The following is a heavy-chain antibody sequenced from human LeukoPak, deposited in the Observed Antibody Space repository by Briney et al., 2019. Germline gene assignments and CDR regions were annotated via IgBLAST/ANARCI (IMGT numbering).Heavy chain of an antibody. CDR3: TTPWPPQDYYDSSGYYTIDY. V-gene: IGHV3-73*01. CDR1: GYTFTGYY. J-gene: IGHJ4*02. Sequence: VASVKVSCKASGYTFTGYYMHWVRQASGKGLEWVGRIRSKANSYATAYAASVKGRFTISRDDSKNTAYLQMNSLKTEDTAVYYCTTPWPPQDYYDSSGYYTIDYWGQGTLVTVSS. D-gene: IGHD3-22*01. CDR2: IRSKANSYAT.